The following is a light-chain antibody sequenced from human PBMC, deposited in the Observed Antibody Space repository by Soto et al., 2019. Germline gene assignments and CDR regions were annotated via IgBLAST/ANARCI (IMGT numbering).Light chain of an antibody. CDR1: SSDIGGYDY. CDR3: SSYTGSSTLYV. V-gene: IGLV2-14*01. Sequence: QSALTQPASVSGSPGQSITISCTGTSSDIGGYDYVSWYQQHPGKVPKLMIFEVSNRPSGVSYRFSGSKSGNTASLIISGLQAEDEAEYYCSSYTGSSTLYVFGTGTKLTVL. CDR2: EVS. J-gene: IGLJ1*01.